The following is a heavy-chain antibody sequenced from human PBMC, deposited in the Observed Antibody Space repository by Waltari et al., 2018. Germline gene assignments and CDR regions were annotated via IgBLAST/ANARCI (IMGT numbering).Heavy chain of an antibody. V-gene: IGHV1-8*01. CDR2: KNRNSGNT. J-gene: IGHJ5*02. D-gene: IGHD3-10*01. Sequence: QVQLVQSGAEVKKPGASVKVSCKASGYTFTSYDINWVRQATGQGLEWMGWKNRNSGNTGYAQKVQGRVTMTRNTSISTAYMELSSLRSEDTAVYYCARAAGLWFGELLSWFDPWGQGTLVTVSS. CDR1: GYTFTSYD. CDR3: ARAAGLWFGELLSWFDP.